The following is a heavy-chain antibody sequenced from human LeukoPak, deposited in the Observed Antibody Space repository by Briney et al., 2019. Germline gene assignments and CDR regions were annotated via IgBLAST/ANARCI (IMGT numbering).Heavy chain of an antibody. Sequence: GGSLRLSCAASGFTFSSYEMNWVRQAPGKGLEWVSYISSSGSTIYNADSLKGRFTIPRDNAKNSLYLQMNSLRAEDTAVYYCARERGYSGYDYFIDSPSDYWGQGTLVTVSS. V-gene: IGHV3-48*03. J-gene: IGHJ4*02. D-gene: IGHD5-12*01. CDR1: GFTFSSYE. CDR2: ISSSGSTI. CDR3: ARERGYSGYDYFIDSPSDY.